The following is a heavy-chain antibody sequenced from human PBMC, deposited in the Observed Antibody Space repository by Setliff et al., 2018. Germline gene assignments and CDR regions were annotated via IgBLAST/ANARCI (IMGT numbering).Heavy chain of an antibody. J-gene: IGHJ4*02. CDR2: INVSGGSA. CDR3: ARGGVAAAGKKGVFEH. V-gene: IGHV1-46*01. D-gene: IGHD6-13*01. Sequence: ASVKVSYKTSGYSFIRYYMYWVRQAPGQGLEWMGLINVSGGSASYEQKFQGRVTMTRDTSTGTIYLELTSLRSDDTAVYYCARGGVAAAGKKGVFEHWGQGTLVTVSS. CDR1: GYSFIRYY.